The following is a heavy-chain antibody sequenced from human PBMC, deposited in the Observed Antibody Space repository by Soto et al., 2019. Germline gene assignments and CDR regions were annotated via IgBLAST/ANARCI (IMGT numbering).Heavy chain of an antibody. CDR2: ISGSGGST. CDR3: AKDVGRITLVRGVTNDAFDI. CDR1: GFTFSSYA. J-gene: IGHJ3*02. Sequence: EVQLLESGGGLVQPGGSLRLSCAASGFTFSSYAMSWVRQAPGKGLEWVSAISGSGGSTYYADSVKGRFTISRDNSKNTLYLQMNSLRAEDTAVYYCAKDVGRITLVRGVTNDAFDIWGQVTMVTVSS. D-gene: IGHD3-10*01. V-gene: IGHV3-23*01.